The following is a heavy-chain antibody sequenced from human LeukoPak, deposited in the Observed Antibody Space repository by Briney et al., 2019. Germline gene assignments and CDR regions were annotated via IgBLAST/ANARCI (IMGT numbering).Heavy chain of an antibody. D-gene: IGHD3-10*01. V-gene: IGHV6-1*01. CDR2: TYYRSKWYN. Sequence: SQTLPLTCAISGDSVSSNSAAWNWIRQSPSRGLEWLGRTYYRSKWYNDYAVSVKSRITINPDTSKNQFSLQLNSVTPEDTAVYYCARVSITMVRGVMEDYFDYWGQGTLVTVSS. CDR3: ARVSITMVRGVMEDYFDY. CDR1: GDSVSSNSAA. J-gene: IGHJ4*02.